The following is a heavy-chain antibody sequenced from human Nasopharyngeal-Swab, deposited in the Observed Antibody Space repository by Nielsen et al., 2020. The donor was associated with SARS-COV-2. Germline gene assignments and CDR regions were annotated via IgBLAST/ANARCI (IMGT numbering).Heavy chain of an antibody. J-gene: IGHJ6*02. CDR1: GGSFTSYY. Sequence: GPLRLSCVVYGGSFTSYYWGWIRQPPGKGLEWIAEINHSGSTHYNPSLKSRVTISLDTSKNQFSLKLSSLTAADTAVYYCARDGLDYDFWSAYFMDVWGQGTTVTVSS. V-gene: IGHV4-34*01. CDR3: ARDGLDYDFWSAYFMDV. D-gene: IGHD3-3*01. CDR2: INHSGST.